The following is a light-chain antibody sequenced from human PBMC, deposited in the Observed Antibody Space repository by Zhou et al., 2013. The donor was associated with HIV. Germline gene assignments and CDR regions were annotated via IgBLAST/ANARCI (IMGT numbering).Light chain of an antibody. Sequence: IQMTQSPSSLSASVGDRVTITCRASQGIGNDLGWYQQKPGKVPKLLIYAASTLQSGVPSRFSGSGSGTDFTLTIGGLQPEDVATYYCQTYRSAPTFGQGTKVEIK. CDR1: QGIGND. CDR2: AAS. V-gene: IGKV1-27*01. CDR3: QTYRSAPT. J-gene: IGKJ1*01.